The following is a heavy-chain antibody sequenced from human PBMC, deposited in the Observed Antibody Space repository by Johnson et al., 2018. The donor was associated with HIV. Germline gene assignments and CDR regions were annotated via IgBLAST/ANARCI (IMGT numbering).Heavy chain of an antibody. V-gene: IGHV3-30*19. D-gene: IGHD7-27*01. J-gene: IGHJ3*02. Sequence: QVQLVESGGGVVQPGGSLRLSCAASGFTFSSYGMHWVRQAPGKGLEWVAVIWYDGSNKYYADSVKGRFTISRDNSKNTLYLQMNSLRAEDTAVYYCARDLTNWGVGDAFDIWGQGTMVTVSS. CDR2: IWYDGSNK. CDR3: ARDLTNWGVGDAFDI. CDR1: GFTFSSYG.